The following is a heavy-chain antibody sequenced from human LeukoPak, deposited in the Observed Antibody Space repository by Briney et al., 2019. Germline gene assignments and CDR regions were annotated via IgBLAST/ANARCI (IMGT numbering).Heavy chain of an antibody. CDR1: GGTFSSYA. J-gene: IGHJ4*02. D-gene: IGHD3-10*01. CDR3: ARALVGYYYGSAGYYFDY. Sequence: SVKVSCKASGGTFSSYAISWVRQAPGQGLEWMGGIIPIFGTANYAQKFQGRVTITTDESTSTAYMELRSLRSEDTAVYYCARALVGYYYGSAGYYFDYWGQGTLVTVSS. V-gene: IGHV1-69*05. CDR2: IIPIFGTA.